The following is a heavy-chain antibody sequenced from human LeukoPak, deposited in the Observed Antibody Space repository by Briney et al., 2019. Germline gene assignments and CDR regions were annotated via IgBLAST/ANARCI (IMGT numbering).Heavy chain of an antibody. V-gene: IGHV1-2*02. J-gene: IGHJ4*02. CDR1: GYTFTAYY. Sequence: GASVQVSCKPSGYTFTAYYIYWVRQPPGQELLWMAWIDPTTGATYYAQKFQGGVTLTWDTSIITAYMELSSLKTGATAVYFYSGVPPHYYDRRGYYGDDYWGQGNLVTVSS. D-gene: IGHD3-22*01. CDR2: IDPTTGAT. CDR3: SGVPPHYYDRRGYYGDDY.